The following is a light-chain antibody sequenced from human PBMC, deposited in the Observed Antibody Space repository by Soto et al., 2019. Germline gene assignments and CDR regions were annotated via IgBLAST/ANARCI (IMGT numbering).Light chain of an antibody. J-gene: IGKJ1*01. CDR3: QQYGSSGT. CDR1: QSVSNNY. V-gene: IGKV3-20*01. CDR2: GAS. Sequence: EIVLTQSPGTPSLSPGERATLSCRASQSVSNNYLAWYQQKPGQAPRLLIYGASNRATGIPDRFSGSGSGTDFTLTISRLEPEDFAVYYCQQYGSSGTFGQGTQ.